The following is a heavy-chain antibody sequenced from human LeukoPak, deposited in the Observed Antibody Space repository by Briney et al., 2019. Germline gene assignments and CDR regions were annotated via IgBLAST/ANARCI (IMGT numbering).Heavy chain of an antibody. Sequence: SETLSLTCTVSGGSISSYYWSWIRQPPGKGLEWIGYIYYSGSTNYNPSLKSRVTISVDTSKNQFSLKLSSVTAADTAVYYCARDRGIENGDYYLFDYWGQGTLVTVSS. CDR1: GGSISSYY. D-gene: IGHD4-17*01. J-gene: IGHJ4*02. CDR2: IYYSGST. V-gene: IGHV4-59*01. CDR3: ARDRGIENGDYYLFDY.